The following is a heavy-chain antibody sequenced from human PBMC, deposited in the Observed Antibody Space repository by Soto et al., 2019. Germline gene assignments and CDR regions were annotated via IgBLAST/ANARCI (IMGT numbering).Heavy chain of an antibody. D-gene: IGHD2-2*01. CDR3: ARGPATAPDAY. CDR1: EYIFTSYY. J-gene: IGHJ4*02. Sequence: ASVRVSCKSSEYIFTSYYIHWVRKAPGQGLEWMAIINPTGGTTTYAQKFQARVTMTRNTSTSTVYRELSSLRSEDTAVYYCARGPATAPDAYWGLGTLVTVSS. CDR2: INPTGGTT. V-gene: IGHV1-46*01.